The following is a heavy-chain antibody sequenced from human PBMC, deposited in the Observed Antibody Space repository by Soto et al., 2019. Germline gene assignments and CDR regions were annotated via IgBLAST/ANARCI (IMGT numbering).Heavy chain of an antibody. V-gene: IGHV4-59*01. CDR1: GGSISSYY. Sequence: SETLSLTCTVSGGSISSYYWSWIRQPPGKGLEWIGYIYYGGSTNYNPSLKSRVTISVDTSKNQFSLKLSSVTVADTAVYYCARGGNWNYELGLDYWGQGTLVTVSS. D-gene: IGHD1-7*01. CDR2: IYYGGST. J-gene: IGHJ4*02. CDR3: ARGGNWNYELGLDY.